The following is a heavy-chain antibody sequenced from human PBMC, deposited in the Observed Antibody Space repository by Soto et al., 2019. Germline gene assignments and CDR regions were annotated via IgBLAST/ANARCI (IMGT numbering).Heavy chain of an antibody. J-gene: IGHJ4*02. D-gene: IGHD2-2*01. CDR3: ASAQPTCSSSYFDY. V-gene: IGHV3-23*01. CDR1: GFTFSSYA. CDR2: ISGRGDDT. Sequence: EVQLLESGGGLVQPGGSLRLSCAASGFTFSSYAMSWVRQAPGKGLEWVSTISGRGDDTYYTDSVKGRSTISRDNSKNTLYVHMNSLPAEDTAVYYFASAQPTCSSSYFDYWGQRTLVTVSS.